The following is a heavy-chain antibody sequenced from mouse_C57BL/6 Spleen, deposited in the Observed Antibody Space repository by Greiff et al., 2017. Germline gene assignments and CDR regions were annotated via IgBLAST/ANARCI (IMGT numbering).Heavy chain of an antibody. J-gene: IGHJ2*01. CDR2: ISGGGGNT. CDR1: GFTFSSYT. Sequence: EVKLMESGGGLVKPGGSLKLSCAASGFTFSSYTMSWVRQTPEKRLEWVATISGGGGNTYYPDSVKGRFTISRDNAKNTLYLQMSSLRSEDTALYYCARLLGRYFDYWGQGTTLTVSS. V-gene: IGHV5-9*01. D-gene: IGHD4-1*01. CDR3: ARLLGRYFDY.